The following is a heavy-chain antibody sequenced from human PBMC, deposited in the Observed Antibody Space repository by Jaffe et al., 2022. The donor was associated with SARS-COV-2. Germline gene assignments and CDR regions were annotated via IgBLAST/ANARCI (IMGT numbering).Heavy chain of an antibody. Sequence: EVQLVQSGGVVVQPGGSLRLSCEASGFTFDDYAFHWVRQAPGKGLEWVSLINWDGTTTYYADSVRGRFTISRDSSRNSLFLQMNSLRPEDTAFYYCVRRAISTDYLAFDYWGQGTLVTVSS. J-gene: IGHJ4*02. CDR1: GFTFDDYA. D-gene: IGHD3-9*01. CDR2: INWDGTTT. CDR3: VRRAISTDYLAFDY. V-gene: IGHV3-43D*03.